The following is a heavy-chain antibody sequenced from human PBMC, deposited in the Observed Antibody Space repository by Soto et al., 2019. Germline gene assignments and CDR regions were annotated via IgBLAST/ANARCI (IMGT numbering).Heavy chain of an antibody. CDR2: ISSSGSTI. Sequence: GGSLRLSCAASGFTFSSYEMNWVRQAPGKGLEWVSYISSSGSTIYYADSVKGRFTISRDNAKNSLYLQMNSLRAEDTAVYYCARLRAPGFDPWGQATLVTSPQ. CDR1: GFTFSSYE. J-gene: IGHJ5*02. D-gene: IGHD3-10*01. V-gene: IGHV3-48*03. CDR3: ARLRAPGFDP.